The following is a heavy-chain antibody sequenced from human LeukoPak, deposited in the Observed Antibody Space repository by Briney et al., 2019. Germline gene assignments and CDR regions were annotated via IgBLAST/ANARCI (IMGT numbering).Heavy chain of an antibody. CDR1: GGTFSSYT. Sequence: SVKVSCKASGGTFSSYTISWVRQAPGQGLEWMGRIIPILGIANYAQKFQGRVTITADKSTSTAYMELSSLRSEDTAVYYCARESHLTGTIDPHAFDIWGQGTMVTVSS. CDR2: IIPILGIA. V-gene: IGHV1-69*04. D-gene: IGHD1-7*01. J-gene: IGHJ3*02. CDR3: ARESHLTGTIDPHAFDI.